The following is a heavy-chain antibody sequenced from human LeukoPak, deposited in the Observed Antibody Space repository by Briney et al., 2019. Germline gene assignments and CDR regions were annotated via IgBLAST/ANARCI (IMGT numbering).Heavy chain of an antibody. CDR3: ARDQSITTVRGAGHWFDP. CDR1: GYSISSGYY. J-gene: IGHJ5*02. Sequence: SETLSLTCTVSGYSISSGYYWGWIRQPPGKGLEWIGSIYHSGSTYYNPSLKSRVTISVDTSKNQFSLKLSSVTAADTAVYYCARDQSITTVRGAGHWFDPWGQGTLVTVSS. D-gene: IGHD3-10*01. V-gene: IGHV4-38-2*02. CDR2: IYHSGST.